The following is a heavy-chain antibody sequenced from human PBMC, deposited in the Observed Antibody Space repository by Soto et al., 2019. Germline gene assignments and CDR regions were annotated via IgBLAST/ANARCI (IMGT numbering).Heavy chain of an antibody. D-gene: IGHD6-6*01. CDR3: AREEALVDVNWFDP. CDR2: INAGNGNT. V-gene: IGHV1-3*01. CDR1: GYTFTSYA. Sequence: QVQLVQSGAEVKKPGASVKVSCKASGYTFTSYAMHWVRQAPGQRLEWMGWINAGNGNTKYSQKFQGRVTITRDTSASTAYMELSSLRSEDTAVYYCAREEALVDVNWFDPWGQGTLVTVSS. J-gene: IGHJ5*02.